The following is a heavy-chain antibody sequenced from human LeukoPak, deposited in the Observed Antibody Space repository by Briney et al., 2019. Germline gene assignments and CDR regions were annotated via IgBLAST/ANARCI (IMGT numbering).Heavy chain of an antibody. Sequence: GESLEISCRGSGYSFTRYWIGWVRQMPGKGLEWMAIIYPGDSDTRYSPSFQGQVTISVDKSISTAYLQWSSLNASDTAMYYCARHRETGYFDYWGQGALVTVSS. CDR2: IYPGDSDT. J-gene: IGHJ4*02. CDR1: GYSFTRYW. CDR3: ARHRETGYFDY. V-gene: IGHV5-51*01. D-gene: IGHD3-9*01.